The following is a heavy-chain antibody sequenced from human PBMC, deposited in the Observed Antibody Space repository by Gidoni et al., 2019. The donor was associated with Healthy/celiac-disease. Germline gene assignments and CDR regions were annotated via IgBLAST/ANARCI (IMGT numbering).Heavy chain of an antibody. CDR1: GLTFSSYG. CDR3: AKDVERITIFGVVTCPDY. D-gene: IGHD3-3*01. J-gene: IGHJ4*02. CDR2: ISYDGSNK. Sequence: QVQLVVSGGVVVQPGRSVRLSCAASGLTFSSYGMHWVRQAPGKGLEWVAVISYDGSNKCYADSVKGRFTISRDNSKNTLYLQMNSLRAEDTAVYYCAKDVERITIFGVVTCPDYWGQGTLVTVSS. V-gene: IGHV3-30*18.